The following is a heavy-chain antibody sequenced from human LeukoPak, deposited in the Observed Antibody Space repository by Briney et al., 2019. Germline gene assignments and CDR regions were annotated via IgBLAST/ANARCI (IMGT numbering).Heavy chain of an antibody. Sequence: PSETLSLTCAVYGGSFSGYYWSWIRQPPGKGLEWIGEINHSGSTNYNPSLKSRVTISVDTSKNQFSLKLSSVTAADTAVYYCARGDRVRNLNYDFWSGYYYFDYWGQGTLVTVSS. D-gene: IGHD3-3*01. CDR3: ARGDRVRNLNYDFWSGYYYFDY. CDR1: GGSFSGYY. J-gene: IGHJ4*02. CDR2: INHSGST. V-gene: IGHV4-34*01.